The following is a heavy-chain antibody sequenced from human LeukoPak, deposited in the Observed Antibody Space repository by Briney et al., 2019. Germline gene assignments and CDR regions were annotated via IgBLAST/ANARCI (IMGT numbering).Heavy chain of an antibody. CDR3: AKDPLYNWNSHYFDY. CDR1: GFTFRSYE. D-gene: IGHD1-7*01. J-gene: IGHJ4*02. Sequence: GGSLRLSCEDSGFTFRSYEMNCVRQAPGKRLQWVSYISSSGSTIYYADSVKGRFTISRDNAKNSLYLQMNSLRAEDTAVYYCAKDPLYNWNSHYFDYWGQGTLVTVPS. CDR2: ISSSGSTI. V-gene: IGHV3-48*03.